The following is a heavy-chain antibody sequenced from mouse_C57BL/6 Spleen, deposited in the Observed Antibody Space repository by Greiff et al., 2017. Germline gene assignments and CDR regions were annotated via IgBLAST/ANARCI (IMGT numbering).Heavy chain of an antibody. CDR3: ARYYSNYEWYFDV. CDR2: INPNNGGT. J-gene: IGHJ1*03. Sequence: EVQLQQSGPELVKPGASVKIPCKASGYTFTDYNMDWVKQSHGKSLEWIGDINPNNGGTIYNQKFKGKATLTVDKSSSTAYMGLRSLTSEDTAVYYCARYYSNYEWYFDVWGTGTTVTVSS. CDR1: GYTFTDYN. D-gene: IGHD2-5*01. V-gene: IGHV1-18*01.